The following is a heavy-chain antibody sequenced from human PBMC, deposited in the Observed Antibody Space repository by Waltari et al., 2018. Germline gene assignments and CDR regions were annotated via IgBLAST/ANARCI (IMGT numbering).Heavy chain of an antibody. J-gene: IGHJ4*02. D-gene: IGHD2-21*01. Sequence: QVQLQESGPGLVKPSQTLSLPCTVSGGSISSGSYYWSWIRQPAGKGLEGIGYIYTSGSTNYNPSLKSRVTISVDTSKNQFSLKLSSVTAADTAVYYCAREAAEDYRTPEAPCGGDCYFDYWGQGTLVTVSS. CDR1: GGSISSGSYY. CDR2: IYTSGST. CDR3: AREAAEDYRTPEAPCGGDCYFDY. V-gene: IGHV4-61*09.